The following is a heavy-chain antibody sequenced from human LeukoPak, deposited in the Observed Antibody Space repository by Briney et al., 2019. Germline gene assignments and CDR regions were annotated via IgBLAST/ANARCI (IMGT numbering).Heavy chain of an antibody. CDR2: IFEGWWT. V-gene: IGHV4-59*11. D-gene: IGHD3-3*01. J-gene: IGHJ5*02. CDR1: GGPITTHY. CDR3: ARGGWGDNSWSGPTINWVDP. Sequence: PSETLSLTCSVSGGPITTHYWSWIRQPPGKGPEWLGYIFEGWWTNYSPFLKSRVTISGDTSKNQFSLWLSSLTAGDTAIYYCARGGWGDNSWSGPTINWVDPWGQGILVTVS.